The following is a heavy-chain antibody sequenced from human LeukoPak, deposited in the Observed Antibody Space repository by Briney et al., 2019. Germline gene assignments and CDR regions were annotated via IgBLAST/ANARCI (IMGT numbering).Heavy chain of an antibody. Sequence: RASVKVSCKASGGTFSSYAISWVRQAPGQGLEWMGRIIPIFGTANYAQKFQGRVTITTDESTSTAYMELSSLRSEDTAVYYCARAAGKGYYDSSGYPYWGQGTLVTVSS. V-gene: IGHV1-69*05. CDR2: IIPIFGTA. CDR1: GGTFSSYA. CDR3: ARAAGKGYYDSSGYPY. D-gene: IGHD3-22*01. J-gene: IGHJ4*02.